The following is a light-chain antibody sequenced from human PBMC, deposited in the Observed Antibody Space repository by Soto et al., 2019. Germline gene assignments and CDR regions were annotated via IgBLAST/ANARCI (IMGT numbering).Light chain of an antibody. CDR3: QQYNNWPAIT. Sequence: EIVMTQSPATLSVSPGERATLSCRASHSVSSNLAWYQQKPGQAPRLFIYGASTRATGIPARFSGSGSGTEFTLTISSLQSEDFAVYYCQQYNNWPAITFGQGTRLEIK. CDR1: HSVSSN. V-gene: IGKV3D-15*01. J-gene: IGKJ5*01. CDR2: GAS.